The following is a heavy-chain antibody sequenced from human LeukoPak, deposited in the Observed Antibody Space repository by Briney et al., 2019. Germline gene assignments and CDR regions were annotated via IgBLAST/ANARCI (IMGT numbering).Heavy chain of an antibody. CDR2: FSGSGGST. Sequence: GGSLRLSCAVSGLTFSSYAMTWVRQAPGKGLEWVSVFSGSGGSTYYADSVKGRFTISRDNSKNTLYLQMNSLRAEDTAVYYCARDWFPQYSGSFDPWGQGTLVTVSS. D-gene: IGHD1-26*01. CDR3: ARDWFPQYSGSFDP. V-gene: IGHV3-23*01. J-gene: IGHJ5*02. CDR1: GLTFSSYA.